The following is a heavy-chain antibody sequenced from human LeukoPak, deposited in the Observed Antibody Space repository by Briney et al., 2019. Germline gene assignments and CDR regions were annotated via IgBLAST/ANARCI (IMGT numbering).Heavy chain of an antibody. Sequence: INPNRGGTNYAQKFQGRVTMTRDTSISTAYMELSRLRSDDTAVYYCARGGSSSWYSSGSYWGQGTLVTVSS. CDR3: ARGGSSSWYSSGSY. CDR2: INPNRGGT. D-gene: IGHD6-13*01. J-gene: IGHJ4*02. V-gene: IGHV1-2*02.